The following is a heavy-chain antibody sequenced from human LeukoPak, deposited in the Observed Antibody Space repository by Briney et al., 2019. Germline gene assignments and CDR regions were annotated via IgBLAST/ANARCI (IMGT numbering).Heavy chain of an antibody. CDR1: GFKFSYAW. CDR3: RWYYYETSGYFFDY. Sequence: PGGSLRLSCAASGFKFSYAWMSWVRQAPGKGLEWVGHIKRKTDGGTTDYAAPVKGRFTISRDDSKNILYLQMNSLKTEDTAVYFCRWYYYETSGYFFDYWGQGTLVTVSS. CDR2: IKRKTDGGTT. V-gene: IGHV3-15*01. D-gene: IGHD3-22*01. J-gene: IGHJ4*02.